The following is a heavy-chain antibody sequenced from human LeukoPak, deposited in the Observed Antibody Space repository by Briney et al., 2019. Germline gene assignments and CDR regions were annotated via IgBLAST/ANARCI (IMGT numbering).Heavy chain of an antibody. CDR2: IYYSGSA. Sequence: SETLSLTCTVSGGSISTTSYFWGWIRQPPGKGLERIGSIYYSGSAYYNPSLKSRVTISVDTSKNQFSLKLSSVIAADTAVYFCVREGEWALPFDYWGQGTLVTVSS. D-gene: IGHD3-16*01. CDR1: GGSISTTSYF. CDR3: VREGEWALPFDY. J-gene: IGHJ4*02. V-gene: IGHV4-39*01.